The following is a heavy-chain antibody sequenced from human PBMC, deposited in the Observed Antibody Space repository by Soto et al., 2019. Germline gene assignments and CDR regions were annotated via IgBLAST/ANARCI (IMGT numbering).Heavy chain of an antibody. CDR2: ISGGGGST. V-gene: IGHV3-23*01. D-gene: IGHD2-21*02. J-gene: IGHJ4*02. CDR3: AKALVVTDY. Sequence: PVGSLRRSCAASGFTFSSYAMSGGRQAPGKGLEWVSAISGGGGSTYSADSVKGRFTISSDNSKNTLYLQMNSLRAEDTAVYYCAKALVVTDYWGQGTLVTVSS. CDR1: GFTFSSYA.